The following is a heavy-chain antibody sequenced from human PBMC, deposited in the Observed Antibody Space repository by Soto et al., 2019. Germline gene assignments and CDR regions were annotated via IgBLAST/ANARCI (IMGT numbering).Heavy chain of an antibody. CDR2: ISGGGIST. V-gene: IGHV3-23*01. D-gene: IGHD5-18*01. CDR3: AKGFSSMVTNAFDI. Sequence: PGGSLRLSCAASGFTFSNYAMSWVRQAPEKGLKWVSVISGGGISTYYADSVKGRFTISRDSYKNTVYLQMNSLRAEDTATYYCAKGFSSMVTNAFDIWGQGTMVTVSS. CDR1: GFTFSNYA. J-gene: IGHJ3*02.